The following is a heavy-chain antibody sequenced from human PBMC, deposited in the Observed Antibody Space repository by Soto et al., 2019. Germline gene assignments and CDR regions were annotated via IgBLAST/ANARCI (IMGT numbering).Heavy chain of an antibody. D-gene: IGHD2-2*02. CDR2: ISSRSDI. Sequence: GGSLRLSCVGSGFTFSTYSINWVRQAPGKGLEWVSPISSRSDIYYADSVKGRFTISRDNAKNSVSLQMNSLRAEDTAVYYCAREYTAWPLAYGLDVWGQGTTVTVSS. J-gene: IGHJ6*02. CDR1: GFTFSTYS. CDR3: AREYTAWPLAYGLDV. V-gene: IGHV3-21*01.